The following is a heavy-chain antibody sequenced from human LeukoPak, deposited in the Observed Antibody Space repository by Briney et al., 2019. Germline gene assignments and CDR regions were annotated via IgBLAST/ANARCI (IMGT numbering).Heavy chain of an antibody. Sequence: ASVTVSRKASGGTFSSYAISWVRQAPGQGLEWMGGIIPIFGTANYAQKFQGRVTITADESTSTAYLELSSLTSEDTAVYYCARVVLGRRWLQTSYYYGMDVWGQGTTVTVSS. J-gene: IGHJ6*02. CDR1: GGTFSSYA. V-gene: IGHV1-69*13. CDR2: IIPIFGTA. CDR3: ARVVLGRRWLQTSYYYGMDV. D-gene: IGHD5-24*01.